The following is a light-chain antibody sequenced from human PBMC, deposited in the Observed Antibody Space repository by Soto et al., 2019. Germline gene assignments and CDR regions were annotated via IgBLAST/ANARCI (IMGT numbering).Light chain of an antibody. Sequence: EVVLTQSPFTLSLCPGERATLFCRASQSFRGLLAWYQQKPGQAPRLLIYDAYNRATGIPPRFSGSGSGTDFTLTISSLEPEDSAVYYCQQRHMWPITFGQGTRLETK. CDR3: QQRHMWPIT. V-gene: IGKV3-11*01. J-gene: IGKJ5*01. CDR1: QSFRGL. CDR2: DAY.